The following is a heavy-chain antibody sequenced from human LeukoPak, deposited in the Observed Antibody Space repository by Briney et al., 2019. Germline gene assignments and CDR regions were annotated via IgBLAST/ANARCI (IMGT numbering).Heavy chain of an antibody. CDR3: VRVSTASGGAFDV. V-gene: IGHV1-18*01. CDR1: GYTFINFG. CDR2: ISAYNGNT. J-gene: IGHJ3*01. Sequence: ASVKVSCKASGYTFINFGISWARQAPGQGLEWMGWISAYNGNTNYAQKLQGRVTMTTDTSTSTAYMELRSLRSDDTAVYYCVRVSTASGGAFDVWGQGTMVTVSS. D-gene: IGHD2-21*02.